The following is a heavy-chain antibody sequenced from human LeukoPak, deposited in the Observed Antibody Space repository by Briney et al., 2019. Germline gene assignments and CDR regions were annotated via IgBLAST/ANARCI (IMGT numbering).Heavy chain of an antibody. V-gene: IGHV2-70*11. Sequence: SGPALVKPTQSLTLTCTFSGFSLSTSGMCMSWIRQPPGKALEWLARIDWDDDKYYSTSLKTRLTISKDTSKNQVVLTMTNMDPVDTATYYCARMLYGMPYYFDSWGQGTLVTVSS. J-gene: IGHJ4*02. CDR1: GFSLSTSGMC. CDR2: IDWDDDK. D-gene: IGHD4-17*01. CDR3: ARMLYGMPYYFDS.